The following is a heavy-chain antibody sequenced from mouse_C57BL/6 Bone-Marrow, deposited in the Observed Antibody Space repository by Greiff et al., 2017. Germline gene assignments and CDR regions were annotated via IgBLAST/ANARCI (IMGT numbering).Heavy chain of an antibody. Sequence: QVQLKESGAELARPGASVKLSCKASGYTFTSYGISWVKQRTGQGLEWIGEIYPRSGNTYYNEKFKGKATLTADKSSSTAYMELRSLTSEDSAVYFCAREDYYGNYYAMDYWGQGTSVTVSS. V-gene: IGHV1-81*01. CDR1: GYTFTSYG. CDR2: IYPRSGNT. D-gene: IGHD2-1*01. CDR3: AREDYYGNYYAMDY. J-gene: IGHJ4*01.